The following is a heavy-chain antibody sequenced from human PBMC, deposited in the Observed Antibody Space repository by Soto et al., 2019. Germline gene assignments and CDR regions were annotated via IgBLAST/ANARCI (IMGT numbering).Heavy chain of an antibody. CDR3: AKDQLEVVVAATQDAFDI. D-gene: IGHD2-15*01. V-gene: IGHV3-30*18. CDR2: ISYDGSNK. CDR1: GFTFSSYG. J-gene: IGHJ3*02. Sequence: GGSLRLSCAASGFTFSSYGMHWVRQAPGKGLEWVAVISYDGSNKYYADSVKGRFTISRDNSKNTLYLQMNSLRAEDTAVYYCAKDQLEVVVAATQDAFDIWGQGTMVTVSS.